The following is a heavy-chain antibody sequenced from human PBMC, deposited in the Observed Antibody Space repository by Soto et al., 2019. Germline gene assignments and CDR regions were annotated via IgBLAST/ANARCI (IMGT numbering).Heavy chain of an antibody. Sequence: SETLSLTCTVSGGSISSYYWSWIRQPPGKGLEWIGYIYYSGSTNYNPSLKSRVTISVDTSKNQFSLKLSSVTAADTAVYYCARESTGSYISWFDPWGQGTLVTVSS. CDR1: GGSISSYY. CDR3: ARESTGSYISWFDP. J-gene: IGHJ5*02. V-gene: IGHV4-59*01. D-gene: IGHD3-10*01. CDR2: IYYSGST.